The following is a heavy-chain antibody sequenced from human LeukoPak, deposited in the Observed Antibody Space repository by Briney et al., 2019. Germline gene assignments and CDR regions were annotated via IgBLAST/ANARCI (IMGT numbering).Heavy chain of an antibody. J-gene: IGHJ3*02. Sequence: GGSLRLSCAASGFTVSSNYMSWVRQAPGKGLEWVSVIYSGGSTYYADSVKGRFTISRDNSKNTLYLQMNSLRAEDTAVYYCARARYYYDSSGYPAVDAFDIWGQGTMVTVSS. CDR2: IYSGGST. V-gene: IGHV3-66*01. CDR1: GFTVSSNY. D-gene: IGHD3-22*01. CDR3: ARARYYYDSSGYPAVDAFDI.